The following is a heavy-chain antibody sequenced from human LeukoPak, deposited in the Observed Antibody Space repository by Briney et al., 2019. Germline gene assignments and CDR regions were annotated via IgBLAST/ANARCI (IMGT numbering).Heavy chain of an antibody. D-gene: IGHD1-14*01. CDR3: VKDNPLDY. CDR1: GFTFSSYG. J-gene: IGHJ4*02. CDR2: IRYDGNIK. V-gene: IGHV3-30*02. Sequence: GGSLRLSCGASGFTFSSYGMLWVRQSPGKGLEWVAFIRYDGNIKFYADSMKGRFTISRDNSKNTLYLHINSLRPEDAALYYCVKDNPLDYWGQGTLVIVSS.